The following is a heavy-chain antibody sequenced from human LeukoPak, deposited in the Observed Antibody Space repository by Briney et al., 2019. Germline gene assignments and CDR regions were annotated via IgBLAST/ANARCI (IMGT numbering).Heavy chain of an antibody. D-gene: IGHD6-6*01. CDR2: INPNSGGT. Sequence: ASVKVSCKASGYTFTGYYMHWVRQAPGQGLEWMGWINPNSGGTNYAQKFQGRVTMTRDTSISTAYMELSRLRSDDTAVYYCARAGPYSSSSSPYGWDQGTLVTVSS. CDR1: GYTFTGYY. V-gene: IGHV1-2*02. J-gene: IGHJ4*02. CDR3: ARAGPYSSSSSPYG.